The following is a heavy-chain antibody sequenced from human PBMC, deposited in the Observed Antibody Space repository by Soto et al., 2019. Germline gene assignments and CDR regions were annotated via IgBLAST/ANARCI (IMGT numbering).Heavy chain of an antibody. J-gene: IGHJ6*02. D-gene: IGHD3-3*01. CDR3: ARDTPYYDFWSGYYPTKGMDV. CDR1: GYTFTSYY. V-gene: IGHV1-46*01. Sequence: GASVKVSCKASGYTFTSYYMHWVRQAPGQGLEWMGIINPSGGSTSYAQKFQGRVTITADESTSTAYMELSSLRSEDTAVYYCARDTPYYDFWSGYYPTKGMDVWGQGTTVTVSS. CDR2: INPSGGST.